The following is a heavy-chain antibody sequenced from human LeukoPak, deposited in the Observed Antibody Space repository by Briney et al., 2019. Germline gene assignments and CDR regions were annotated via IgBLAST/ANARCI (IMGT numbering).Heavy chain of an antibody. J-gene: IGHJ4*02. CDR1: GYTFTGYY. CDR2: INPITGGT. D-gene: IGHD2-15*01. Sequence: ASVKVSCKASGYTFTGYYIRWVRLAPGQGLEWMGWINPITGGTNHAQKFQGWVTMTRDTSISSDYMELSRLRSDDTAVYYCARDMGGGSCQDYWGQGTLVTVSS. CDR3: ARDMGGGSCQDY. V-gene: IGHV1-2*04.